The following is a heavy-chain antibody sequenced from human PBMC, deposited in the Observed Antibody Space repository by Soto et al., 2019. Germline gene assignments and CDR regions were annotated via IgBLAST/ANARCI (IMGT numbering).Heavy chain of an antibody. Sequence: GGSLRLSXAASGFTFSSYSMNWVRQAPGKGLEWVSSISSSSSYIYYADSVKGRFTISRDNAKNSLYLQMNSLRAEDTAVYYCARDRSATVTTYYYYGMDVWGQGTTVTVSS. CDR2: ISSSSSYI. CDR3: ARDRSATVTTYYYYGMDV. CDR1: GFTFSSYS. D-gene: IGHD4-4*01. J-gene: IGHJ6*02. V-gene: IGHV3-21*01.